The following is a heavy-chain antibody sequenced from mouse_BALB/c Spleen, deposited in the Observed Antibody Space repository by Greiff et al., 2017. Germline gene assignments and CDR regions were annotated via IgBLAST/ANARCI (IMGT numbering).Heavy chain of an antibody. CDR2: IDTSDSYT. J-gene: IGHJ2*01. D-gene: IGHD2-2*01. CDR1: GYTFTDYW. CDR3: ARSRDGYGFDY. Sequence: QVQLQQPGAELVMPGASVKMSCKASGYTFTDYWMHWVKQRPGQGLEWIGAIDTSDSYTSYNQKFKGKATLTVDESSSTAYMQLSSLTSEDSAVYYCARSRDGYGFDYWGQGTTLTVSS. V-gene: IGHV1-69*01.